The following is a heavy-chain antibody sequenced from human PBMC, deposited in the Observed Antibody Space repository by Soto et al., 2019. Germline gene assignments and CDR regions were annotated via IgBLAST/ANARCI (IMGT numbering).Heavy chain of an antibody. D-gene: IGHD3-3*01. CDR1: GFIFSDHY. CDR3: ARGTRFLANDYFVY. V-gene: IGHV3-72*01. J-gene: IGHJ4*02. Sequence: GGSLTLSCAASGFIFSDHYMGWVRQAPGEGLEWVGRTGNKANSYTTEYAASVKGRFTISRDDSKNSLYLQMNSLKTEETAMYYCARGTRFLANDYFVYWGQGTMVTV. CDR2: TGNKANSYTT.